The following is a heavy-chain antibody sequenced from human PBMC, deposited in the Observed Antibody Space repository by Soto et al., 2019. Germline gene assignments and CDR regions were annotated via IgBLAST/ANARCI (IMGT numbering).Heavy chain of an antibody. CDR2: ISAYSGST. CDR1: GYTFTSYG. Sequence: QVQLVQSGAEVKKPGASVKVSCKASGYTFTSYGISWVRQAPGQGLEWMGWISAYSGSTNYAHKLQGRVTMTTDTTTSTAYKELRSLRSDDTAVYYCARSIAASVDFDYWGQGTLVTVSS. CDR3: ARSIAASVDFDY. J-gene: IGHJ4*02. V-gene: IGHV1-18*01. D-gene: IGHD6-13*01.